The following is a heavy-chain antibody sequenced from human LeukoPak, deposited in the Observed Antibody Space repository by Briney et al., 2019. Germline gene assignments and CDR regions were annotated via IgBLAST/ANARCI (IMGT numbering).Heavy chain of an antibody. CDR3: ARSGQQLVRSRYFDL. D-gene: IGHD6-13*01. V-gene: IGHV4-34*01. Sequence: SETLSLTCAVYGGSFSGYYWSWLRQPPGKGLEWIGEINHSGSTNYNPSLKSRVTISVDTSKSQFSLKLSSVTAADTAVYYCARSGQQLVRSRYFDLWGRGTLVTVSS. J-gene: IGHJ2*01. CDR1: GGSFSGYY. CDR2: INHSGST.